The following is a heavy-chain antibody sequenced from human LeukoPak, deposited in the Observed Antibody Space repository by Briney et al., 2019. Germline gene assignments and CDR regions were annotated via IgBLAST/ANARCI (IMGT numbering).Heavy chain of an antibody. D-gene: IGHD4-17*01. V-gene: IGHV3-53*01. CDR3: ARVHDYGDSHYYYYGMDV. CDR1: GFTASSNY. Sequence: GGSLRLSCAASGFTASSNYMSWVRQAPGKGLEWVSVIYSGGSTYYADSVKGRFTISRDNSKNTLYLQMNSLRAEDTAVYYCARVHDYGDSHYYYYGMDVWGQGTTVTVSS. CDR2: IYSGGST. J-gene: IGHJ6*02.